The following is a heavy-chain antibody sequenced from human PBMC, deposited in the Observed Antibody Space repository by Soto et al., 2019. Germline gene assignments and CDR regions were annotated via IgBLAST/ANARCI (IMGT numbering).Heavy chain of an antibody. CDR1: GGAVRSGSYY. J-gene: IGHJ4*02. D-gene: IGHD1-26*01. CDR3: ARGHYSGSYSDY. Sequence: QVQLQESGPGLVKPSEPLSLTCTVSGGAVRSGSYYWSWIRHPPGMGLGWIGYTYYSGSTNYNPSLKSRVTISVDTSKNQFSLKLSSVTAADTAVYYCARGHYSGSYSDYWGQGTLVTVSS. V-gene: IGHV4-61*01. CDR2: TYYSGST.